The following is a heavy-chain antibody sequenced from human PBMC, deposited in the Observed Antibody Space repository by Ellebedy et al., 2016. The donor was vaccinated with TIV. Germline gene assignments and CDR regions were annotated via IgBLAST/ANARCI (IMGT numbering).Heavy chain of an antibody. CDR3: AKRGGQLLYPGRLDP. Sequence: GESLKISCKGAGYNLTIYWIAWVRQTPGKALEWMGVIYLDDSDTRYSPSFLGQVTISADNSIGTAYLQWTSRKASDTAVYYCAKRGGQLLYPGRLDPWGQGTLVTVTS. V-gene: IGHV5-51*01. J-gene: IGHJ5*02. D-gene: IGHD2-2*02. CDR1: GYNLTIYW. CDR2: IYLDDSDT.